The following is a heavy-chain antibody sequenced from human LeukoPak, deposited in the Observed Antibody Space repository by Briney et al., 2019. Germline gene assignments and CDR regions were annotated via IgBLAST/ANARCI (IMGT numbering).Heavy chain of an antibody. Sequence: GGSLRLSCAASGFTFSSYSMNWVRQAPGKGLEWVSYISSSSNTIYYADSVKGRFTISRDNAKNSLYLQMNSLRDEDTAVYYSARDYYDSSGYYYLSYWGQGTLVTVSS. V-gene: IGHV3-48*02. CDR3: ARDYYDSSGYYYLSY. CDR2: ISSSSNTI. CDR1: GFTFSSYS. J-gene: IGHJ4*02. D-gene: IGHD3-22*01.